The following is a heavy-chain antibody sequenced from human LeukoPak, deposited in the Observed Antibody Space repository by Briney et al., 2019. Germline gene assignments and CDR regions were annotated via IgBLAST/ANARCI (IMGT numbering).Heavy chain of an antibody. J-gene: IGHJ4*02. CDR1: GGSFSGYY. CDR3: ARTGPRQLIDY. CDR2: INHSGST. D-gene: IGHD6-19*01. V-gene: IGHV4-34*01. Sequence: PETLSLACAVYGGSFSGYYWSWIRQPPGEGLEWIGEINHSGSTKNNPSLKSRVTISVDTSKNQFSLKLSSVTAADTAVYYCARTGPRQLIDYWGQGTLVTVSS.